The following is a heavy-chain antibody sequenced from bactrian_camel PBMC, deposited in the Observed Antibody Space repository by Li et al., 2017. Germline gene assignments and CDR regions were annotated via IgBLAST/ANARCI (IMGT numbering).Heavy chain of an antibody. J-gene: IGHJ6*01. V-gene: IGHV3S63*01. Sequence: HVQLVESGGGSVQIGGSLTLACAASRGFDDADAEWGWFRQAPGKEREGVAGIDSDGATTYAAPVKGRFTISRDDMKNTLYLQMNNLQPEDTAMYYCAADLRWAGYVRCAAGWTGDFGDWGQGTQVTVSS. D-gene: IGHD1*01. CDR3: AADLRWAGYVRCAAGWTGDFGD. CDR1: GFDDADAE. CDR2: IDSDGAT.